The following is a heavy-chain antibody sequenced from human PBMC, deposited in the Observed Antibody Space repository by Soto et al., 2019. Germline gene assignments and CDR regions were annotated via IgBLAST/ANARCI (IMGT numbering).Heavy chain of an antibody. J-gene: IGHJ4*02. CDR3: TTDGEGGPAH. CDR2: IKTKSEGGTT. Sequence: EVQLVESGGGLVKPGGSLTLSCRASGFTFSYAWMRWVRQAPGRLEWLGRIKTKSEGGTTDYAAPVRDRFTISRDDSKDTLYLQMNSLKTEDTAVYYCTTDGEGGPAHWGQGTLVAVSS. D-gene: IGHD2-15*01. CDR1: GFTFSYAW. V-gene: IGHV3-15*01.